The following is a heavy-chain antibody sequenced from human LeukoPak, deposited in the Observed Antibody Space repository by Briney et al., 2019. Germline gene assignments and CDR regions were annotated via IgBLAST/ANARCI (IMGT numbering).Heavy chain of an antibody. Sequence: GASVKVSCKASGYTFTDYYIHWVRQAPGQGLEWMASINPHGGVTNSAQEFQGRVTVTRDASISTAYLELSGLRSDDTAVHYCARERTPIALKIMIIFDSWGQGTLITVSS. CDR3: ARERTPIALKIMIIFDS. V-gene: IGHV1-2*02. D-gene: IGHD3-16*01. CDR2: INPHGGVT. J-gene: IGHJ5*01. CDR1: GYTFTDYY.